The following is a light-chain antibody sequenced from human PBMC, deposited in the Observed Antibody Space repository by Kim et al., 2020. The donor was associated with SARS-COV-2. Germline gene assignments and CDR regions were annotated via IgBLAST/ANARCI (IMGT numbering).Light chain of an antibody. CDR3: QHRRNWPLLT. CDR2: DAS. Sequence: EVVLTQSPATLSVSPGERATLSCRASQSVGSYLAWYQHKPGQPPRLLIYDASNRATAIPARFSASGSGTDFSLTISSLEPEDSAIYYCQHRRNWPLLTFGGGTTVDIK. J-gene: IGKJ4*01. V-gene: IGKV3-11*01. CDR1: QSVGSY.